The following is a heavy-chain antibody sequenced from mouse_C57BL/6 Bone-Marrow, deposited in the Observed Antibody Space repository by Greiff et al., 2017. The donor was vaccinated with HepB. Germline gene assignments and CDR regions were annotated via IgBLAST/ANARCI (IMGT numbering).Heavy chain of an antibody. V-gene: IGHV3-6*01. D-gene: IGHD4-1*01. J-gene: IGHJ2*01. CDR2: ISYDGSN. Sequence: EVQRVESGTGLVKPSQSLSLTCSVTGYSITSGYYWNWIRQFPGNKLEWMGYISYDGSNNYNPSLKNRISITRDTSKNQFFLKLNSVTTEDTATYYCALKLGRDYWGQGTTLTVSS. CDR3: ALKLGRDY. CDR1: GYSITSGYY.